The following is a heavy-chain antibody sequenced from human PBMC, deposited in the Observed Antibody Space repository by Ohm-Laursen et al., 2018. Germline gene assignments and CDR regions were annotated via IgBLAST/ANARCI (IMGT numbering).Heavy chain of an antibody. V-gene: IGHV4-59*04. J-gene: IGHJ3*02. Sequence: GTLSLTCTVSGGSISSYYWSWVRQPPGKGLEWIGYLYYSGSTYYNPSLKSRVTMSVDTSKNQFSLKLSSVTAVDTAVYYCVTILTGTWYAFDIWGQGTMVTVSS. CDR1: GGSISSYY. D-gene: IGHD3-9*01. CDR2: LYYSGST. CDR3: VTILTGTWYAFDI.